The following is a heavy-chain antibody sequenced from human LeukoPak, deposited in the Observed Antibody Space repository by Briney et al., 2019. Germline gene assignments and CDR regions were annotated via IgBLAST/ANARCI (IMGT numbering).Heavy chain of an antibody. V-gene: IGHV4-59*01. CDR3: ARDLSFFDS. CDR2: IYYSGST. J-gene: IGHJ4*02. CDR1: GGSIGSYF. Sequence: SETLSLTCTVSGGSIGSYFWSWIRQPPGKGLEWIGYIYYSGSTKYNPSLKSRVTISVDTSKNQFSLKLSSVTAADTAVYYCARDLSFFDSWGQGTLVTVSS.